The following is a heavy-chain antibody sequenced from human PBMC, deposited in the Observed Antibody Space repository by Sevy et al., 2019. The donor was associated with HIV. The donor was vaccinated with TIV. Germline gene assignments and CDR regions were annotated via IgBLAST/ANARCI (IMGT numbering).Heavy chain of an antibody. D-gene: IGHD4-17*01. V-gene: IGHV3-23*01. Sequence: GGSLRLSCAASGFTFSSYAMSWVRQAPGKGLEWVSAISGSGGSTYYADSVKGRFTISRDNSKNTLYLQMNSLRAEDTAVYYCAKDSRGKSYGDYKYYFDYWGQGTLVTVSS. CDR2: ISGSGGST. CDR1: GFTFSSYA. J-gene: IGHJ4*02. CDR3: AKDSRGKSYGDYKYYFDY.